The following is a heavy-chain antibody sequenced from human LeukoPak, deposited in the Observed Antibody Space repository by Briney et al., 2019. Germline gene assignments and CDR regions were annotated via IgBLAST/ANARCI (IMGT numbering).Heavy chain of an antibody. CDR2: IYSGGST. D-gene: IGHD6-13*01. V-gene: IGHV3-53*01. CDR1: GFTVSSNY. CDR3: ARGGIAAAGPDY. J-gene: IGHJ4*02. Sequence: GRCLRLSCAASGFTVSSNYMSWVRQAPAKGLEWVSVIYSGGSTYYADSVKGRFTISRDNSKNTLYLQMNSLRAEDTAVYYCARGGIAAAGPDYWGQGTLVTVSS.